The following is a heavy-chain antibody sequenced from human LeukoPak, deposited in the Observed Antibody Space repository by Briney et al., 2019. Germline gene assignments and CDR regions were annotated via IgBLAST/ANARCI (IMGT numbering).Heavy chain of an antibody. CDR1: GDSITSANYF. Sequence: SETLSLTCTVSGDSITSANYFWRWIRQPPGEDLEWIGYMPYNGGASYNPSLRGRATISLDTSKNEFSLRLSSVTAPDTAIYYCAREVNVPAGSDGFDIWGQGTMVTVSP. J-gene: IGHJ3*02. V-gene: IGHV4-30-4*01. D-gene: IGHD2-2*01. CDR2: MPYNGGA. CDR3: AREVNVPAGSDGFDI.